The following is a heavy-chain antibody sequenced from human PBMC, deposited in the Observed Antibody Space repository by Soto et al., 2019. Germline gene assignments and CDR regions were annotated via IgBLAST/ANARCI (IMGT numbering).Heavy chain of an antibody. CDR3: AGEKGGTTGIDF. V-gene: IGHV1-8*01. CDR2: MNPNSGNT. CDR1: GYTFTGYD. J-gene: IGHJ4*02. D-gene: IGHD1-7*01. Sequence: QAQLVQSGAEVKKPGASVKVSCKASGYTFTGYDINWVRQATGQGLEWMGWMNPNSGNTGYAQNFQGRVTMTRDNSITTAYMELTSLREDDSAVYYCAGEKGGTTGIDFWGQGTLVTVSS.